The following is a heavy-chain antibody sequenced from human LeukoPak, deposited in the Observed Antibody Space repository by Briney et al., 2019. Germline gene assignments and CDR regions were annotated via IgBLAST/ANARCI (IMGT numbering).Heavy chain of an antibody. V-gene: IGHV1-2*02. J-gene: IGHJ5*02. Sequence: ASVKVSCKASGYTFTGYYMHWVRQAPGQGLEWMGWINPSSGRTNYAQKFQGRVTITADKSTSTVYMDLSSLRSEDTAVYYCARTDCGGDCYSSRGWFDPWGQGTLVTVSS. CDR1: GYTFTGYY. CDR2: INPSSGRT. D-gene: IGHD2-21*02. CDR3: ARTDCGGDCYSSRGWFDP.